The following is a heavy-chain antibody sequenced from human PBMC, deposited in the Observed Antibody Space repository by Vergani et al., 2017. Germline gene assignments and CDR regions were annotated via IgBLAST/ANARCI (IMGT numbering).Heavy chain of an antibody. CDR3: ARDKAAAAIVNWFDP. D-gene: IGHD6-13*01. J-gene: IGHJ5*02. CDR2: INPNSGGT. Sequence: QVQLVQSGAEVKKPGASVKVSCKASGYTFTGYYMHWVRQAPGQGLEWMGWINPNSGGTHYAQKFQGRVTMTRDTSISTAYMELSRLRSDDTAVYYCARDKAAAAIVNWFDPWGQGTLVTVSS. V-gene: IGHV1-2*02. CDR1: GYTFTGYY.